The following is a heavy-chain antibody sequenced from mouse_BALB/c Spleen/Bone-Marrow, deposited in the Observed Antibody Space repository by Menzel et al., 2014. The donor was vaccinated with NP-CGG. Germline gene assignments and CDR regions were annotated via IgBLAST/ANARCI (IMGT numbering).Heavy chain of an antibody. J-gene: IGHJ4*01. Sequence: QVQLQQPGAELVRPGSSVKISCKASGYAFSSYWMNWVKQRPGQGLEWIGQIYPGDGDTNYIGKFKGKATLTADKSSSTAYMQLSSLTSEDSAVYFCARYYRSDYFALDYWGQGTSVTVSS. CDR1: GYAFSSYW. CDR3: ARYYRSDYFALDY. CDR2: IYPGDGDT. D-gene: IGHD2-14*01. V-gene: IGHV1-80*01.